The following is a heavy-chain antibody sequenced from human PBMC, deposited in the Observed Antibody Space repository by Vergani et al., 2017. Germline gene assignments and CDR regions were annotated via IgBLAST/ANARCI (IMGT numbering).Heavy chain of an antibody. V-gene: IGHV3-72*01. CDR2: SRNKARSYTT. J-gene: IGHJ4*02. Sequence: EVQLVESGGGLVQPGRSLRLSCAASGFTLSDHVMDWVRQGPGKGLEWVGRSRNKARSYTTEYSASVKGRFTISRDDSRNSLYLQMNSLKTEDTAVYYCAKQYFVSGNYLFDYWGQGTLVTVSS. CDR1: GFTLSDHV. D-gene: IGHD3-10*01. CDR3: AKQYFVSGNYLFDY.